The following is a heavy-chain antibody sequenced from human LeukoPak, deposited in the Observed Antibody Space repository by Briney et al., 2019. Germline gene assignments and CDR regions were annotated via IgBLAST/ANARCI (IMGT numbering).Heavy chain of an antibody. CDR1: GFTFSSSA. D-gene: IGHD6-19*01. J-gene: IGHJ4*02. CDR2: ISGSGSGGST. Sequence: GGSLRLSCAASGFTFSSSAMSWVRQAPGKGLEWVSSISGSGSGGSTYYADSVKGRFTISRDNSKNTLYLQMNSLRAEDTAVYYCAKDVAVAGPYYFDYWGQGTLVTVSS. V-gene: IGHV3-23*01. CDR3: AKDVAVAGPYYFDY.